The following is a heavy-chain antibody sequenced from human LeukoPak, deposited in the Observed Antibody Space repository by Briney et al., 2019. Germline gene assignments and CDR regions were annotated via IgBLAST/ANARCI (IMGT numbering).Heavy chain of an antibody. CDR2: IYTSGST. CDR3: ARRGYYYDSSGYYLGYYFDY. CDR1: GGSISSYY. V-gene: IGHV4-4*09. J-gene: IGHJ4*02. Sequence: SETLSLTCTVSGGSISSYYWSWIRQPPGKGLEWIGYIYTSGSTNYNPSLKSRVTISVDTSKNQFSLKLSSVTAADTAVYYCARRGYYYDSSGYYLGYYFDYWGQGTLVTVSS. D-gene: IGHD3-22*01.